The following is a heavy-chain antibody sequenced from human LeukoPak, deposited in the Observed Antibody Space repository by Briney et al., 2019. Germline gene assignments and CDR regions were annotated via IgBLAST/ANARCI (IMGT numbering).Heavy chain of an antibody. CDR3: ARAVAVGYMDV. V-gene: IGHV3-23*01. Sequence: GGSLRLSCAASGFTFSSYGMTWVRQAPGKGLEWVSAISGSGGITYYADSVKGRFTISRENSKNTLYLQMKSLRVDDTAVYYCARAVAVGYMDVWGKGTTVTISS. J-gene: IGHJ6*03. D-gene: IGHD6-19*01. CDR2: ISGSGGIT. CDR1: GFTFSSYG.